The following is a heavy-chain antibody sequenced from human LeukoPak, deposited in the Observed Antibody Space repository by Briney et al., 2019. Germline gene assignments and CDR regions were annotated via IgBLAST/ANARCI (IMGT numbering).Heavy chain of an antibody. CDR2: INHSGST. J-gene: IGHJ4*02. CDR3: ARGDSGDGSGSYYSFDY. Sequence: SETLSLTCAVYGGSFSGYYLSWIRQPPGKGLEWIGEINHSGSTNYNPSLKSRVTISVDTSKNQFSLKLSSVTAADTAVYYCARGDSGDGSGSYYSFDYWGQGTLVTVSS. V-gene: IGHV4-34*01. CDR1: GGSFSGYY. D-gene: IGHD3-10*01.